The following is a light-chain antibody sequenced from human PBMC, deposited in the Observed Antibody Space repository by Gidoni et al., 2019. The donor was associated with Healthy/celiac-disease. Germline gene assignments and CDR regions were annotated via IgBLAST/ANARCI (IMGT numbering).Light chain of an antibody. Sequence: SYELTQTPSVSVSPGQTARITCSGDALPKQYAYWYQQKPGQAPVLVIYKDSERPSGIPERFSGSSSGTTVTLTISGVQAEDEADYYCQSADSSGTYNVVFGGGTKLTVL. CDR1: ALPKQY. V-gene: IGLV3-25*02. J-gene: IGLJ2*01. CDR3: QSADSSGTYNVV. CDR2: KDS.